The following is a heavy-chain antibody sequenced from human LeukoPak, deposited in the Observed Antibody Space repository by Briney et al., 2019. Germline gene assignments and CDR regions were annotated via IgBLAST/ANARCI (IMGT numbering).Heavy chain of an antibody. J-gene: IGHJ2*01. V-gene: IGHV3-15*01. CDR1: GGSISSSNW. CDR3: TTIMTTPNYWYFDL. D-gene: IGHD4-17*01. Sequence: GTLSLTCAVSGGSISSSNWWSWVRQPPGKGLEWVGRIKSKTDGGTTDYAAPVKGRFTISRDDSKNTLYLQMNSLKTEDTAVYYCTTIMTTPNYWYFDLWGRGTLVTVSS. CDR2: IKSKTDGGTT.